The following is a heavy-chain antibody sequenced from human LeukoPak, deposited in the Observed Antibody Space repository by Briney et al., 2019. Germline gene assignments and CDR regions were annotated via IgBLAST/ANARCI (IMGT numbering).Heavy chain of an antibody. CDR1: GFTFSSSW. CDR2: INSDGSTT. Sequence: GGSLRLSCAASGFTFSSSWMHWVRQAPGKGLVWVSRINSDGSTTNYADSVKGRFTISRDNAKNTLYLQMNSLRAEDTAVYYCVRSNRWPDYWGQGTLVTVSS. J-gene: IGHJ4*02. D-gene: IGHD6-19*01. V-gene: IGHV3-74*01. CDR3: VRSNRWPDY.